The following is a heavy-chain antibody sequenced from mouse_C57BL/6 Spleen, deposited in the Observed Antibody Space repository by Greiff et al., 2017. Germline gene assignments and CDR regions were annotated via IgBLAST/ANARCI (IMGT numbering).Heavy chain of an antibody. V-gene: IGHV1-82*01. CDR1: GYAFSSSW. D-gene: IGHD2-4*01. CDR2: IYPGDGDT. J-gene: IGHJ3*01. CDR3: ARSLSDYDASWFAY. Sequence: VQLQESGPELVKPGASVKISCKASGYAFSSSWMNWVKQRPGKGLEWIGRIYPGDGDTNYNGKFKGKATLTADKSSSTAYMQLISLTSEDSAVYYFARSLSDYDASWFAYWGQGTLVTVSA.